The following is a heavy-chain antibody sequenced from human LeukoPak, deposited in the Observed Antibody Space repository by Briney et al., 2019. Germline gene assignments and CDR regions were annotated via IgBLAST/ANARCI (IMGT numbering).Heavy chain of an antibody. CDR1: GFTFSSYA. CDR2: IGGSGGST. Sequence: GGSLRLSCAASGFTFSSYAMSWVRQAPGKGLEWVSAIGGSGGSTYYADSVKGRFTTSRDNSKNTLYLEMSSLRAEDTAVYYCAKQTRYDSPAGGRGFDYWGQGTLVTVSS. V-gene: IGHV3-23*01. J-gene: IGHJ4*02. CDR3: AKQTRYDSPAGGRGFDY. D-gene: IGHD3-22*01.